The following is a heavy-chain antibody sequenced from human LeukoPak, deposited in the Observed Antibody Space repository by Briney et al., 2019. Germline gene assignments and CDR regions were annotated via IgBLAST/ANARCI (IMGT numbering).Heavy chain of an antibody. J-gene: IGHJ4*02. CDR2: IWYDRSSQ. D-gene: IGHD2-21*01. Sequence: GGSLRLSCAASGFTFSSYGMHWVRQAPGKGLEWVAVIWYDRSSQYHADSVKGRFTISRDTSKNTLYLQMNSLRAEDTAVYYCVRDRAAILDYWGQGTLVTVSS. V-gene: IGHV3-33*01. CDR1: GFTFSSYG. CDR3: VRDRAAILDY.